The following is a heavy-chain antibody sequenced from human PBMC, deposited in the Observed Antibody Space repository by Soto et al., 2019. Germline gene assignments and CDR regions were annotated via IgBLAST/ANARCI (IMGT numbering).Heavy chain of an antibody. CDR2: ITGSSHIT. D-gene: IGHD3-22*01. CDR3: GARGGGYYDY. Sequence: GGSLRLSCAASGFTFSNYAMSWVRQAPGKGLEWVSAITGSSHITSYADSVKGRFTISRDNSKNTLYLQMNSLRAEDTAVYYCGARGGGYYDYWGQGTLVTVSS. J-gene: IGHJ4*02. CDR1: GFTFSNYA. V-gene: IGHV3-23*01.